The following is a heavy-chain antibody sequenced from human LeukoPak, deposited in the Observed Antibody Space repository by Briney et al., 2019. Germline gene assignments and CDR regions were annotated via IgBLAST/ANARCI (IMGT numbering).Heavy chain of an antibody. J-gene: IGHJ4*02. V-gene: IGHV3-49*04. CDR1: GFTFGDYA. D-gene: IGHD2/OR15-2a*01. Sequence: TGGSLRLSCTTAGFTFGDYAMAWVRQTLERGLECVGSISEEAAGGTTEYPASVKGRFTVSRDDSRSIAYLQMDSLKIEDTAVYYCSRWRVTSMLYSWCQGTVVTVSA. CDR2: ISEEAAGGTT. CDR3: SRWRVTSMLYS.